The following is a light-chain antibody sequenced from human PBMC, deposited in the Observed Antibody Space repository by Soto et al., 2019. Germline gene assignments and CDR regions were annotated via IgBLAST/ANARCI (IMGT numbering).Light chain of an antibody. Sequence: EVVLTQSPVTLSLSPGERATLSCRASQSFRGLLAWYQQKPGQAPRLLIYDAYNRATGIPPRFSGSGSGTDFTLTISSLEPEDSAVYYCQQFGSSPPRITFGQGTRLEIK. J-gene: IGKJ5*01. CDR3: QQFGSSPPRIT. CDR2: DAY. V-gene: IGKV3-11*01. CDR1: QSFRGL.